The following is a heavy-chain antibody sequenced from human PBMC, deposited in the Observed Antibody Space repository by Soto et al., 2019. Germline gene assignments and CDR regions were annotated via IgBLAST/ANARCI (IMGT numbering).Heavy chain of an antibody. D-gene: IGHD6-6*01. CDR1: GFTFSSYS. CDR2: ISSSSSYI. CDR3: ARVRQLVRYYYYYYGMDV. J-gene: IGHJ6*02. V-gene: IGHV3-21*01. Sequence: EVQLVESGGGLVKPGGSLRLSCAASGFTFSSYSMNWVRQAPGKGLEWVSSISSSSSYIYYADSVKGRFTISRDNAKNSLYLQMNSLRAEDTAVYYCARVRQLVRYYYYYYGMDVWGQGTTVTVSS.